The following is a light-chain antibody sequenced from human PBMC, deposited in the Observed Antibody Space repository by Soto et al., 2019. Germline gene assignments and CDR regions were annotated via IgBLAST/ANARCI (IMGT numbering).Light chain of an antibody. J-gene: IGKJ4*01. V-gene: IGKV3-11*01. CDR1: QSVSSY. CDR3: HQRSIWT. CDR2: DAS. Sequence: EIVLTQSPATLSLSPGERATLSCRASQSVSSYLAWYQQKPGQAPRLLIYDASNRAAGIPARFSGSGSGTDFTLTISSLEPEDFAVYYCHQRSIWTFGGGTKVEIK.